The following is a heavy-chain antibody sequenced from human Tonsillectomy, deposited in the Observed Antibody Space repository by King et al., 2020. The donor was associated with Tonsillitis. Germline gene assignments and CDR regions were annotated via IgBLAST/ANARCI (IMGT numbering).Heavy chain of an antibody. V-gene: IGHV3-48*04. Sequence: VQLVESGGGLVQPGGSLRLSCAASGFTFSSYSMNWVRQAPGKGLEWVSYISSSSSTIYYADSVKGRFTISRANAKNSLYLQMNSLRAEDTAVYYCAREARYYGSGLEHFDYWGQGTLVTVSS. J-gene: IGHJ4*02. CDR3: AREARYYGSGLEHFDY. CDR2: ISSSSSTI. CDR1: GFTFSSYS. D-gene: IGHD3-10*01.